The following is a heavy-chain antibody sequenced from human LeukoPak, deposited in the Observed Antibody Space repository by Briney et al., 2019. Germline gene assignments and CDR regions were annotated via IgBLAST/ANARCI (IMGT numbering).Heavy chain of an antibody. CDR1: GYTFTNYD. Sequence: ASVKVSCKASGYTFTNYDINWVRQATGQGLEWMGWMNPNNGNAGYAQKFQGRVTMTRNTSISTAYMELSSLRSEDTAVYYCAREGIAAAGPTAYYYYYYMDVWGKGTTVTISS. D-gene: IGHD6-13*01. J-gene: IGHJ6*03. V-gene: IGHV1-8*01. CDR2: MNPNNGNA. CDR3: AREGIAAAGPTAYYYYYYMDV.